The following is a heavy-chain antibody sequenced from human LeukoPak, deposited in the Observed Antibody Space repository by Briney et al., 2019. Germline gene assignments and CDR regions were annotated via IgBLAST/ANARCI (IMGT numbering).Heavy chain of an antibody. D-gene: IGHD1-26*01. J-gene: IGHJ4*02. V-gene: IGHV4-30-2*01. CDR1: RGSISGGTYY. Sequence: SQTLSLTCTVSRGSISGGTYYWSWIRQPPGKGLEWIGYIYHRGTTYYNPSLKSRLTISIDTSRNQFSLTLTSVTAADTAIYYCARFSGNLMNSDYWGQGTLVTVSS. CDR2: IYHRGTT. CDR3: ARFSGNLMNSDY.